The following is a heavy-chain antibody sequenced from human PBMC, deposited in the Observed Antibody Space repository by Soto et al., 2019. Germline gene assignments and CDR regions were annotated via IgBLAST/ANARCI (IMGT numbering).Heavy chain of an antibody. V-gene: IGHV4-31*03. CDR2: IYYSGST. J-gene: IGHJ4*02. D-gene: IGHD5-18*01. Sequence: QVQLQESGPGLVKPSQTLSLTCTVSGGSISSGGYYWSWIRQHPGKGLEWIGYIYYSGSTYYNPSLKSRVTISVDTSKNQFSLQLSSVTAADTAVYYCARGSLDTAMATGYFDYWGQGTLVTVSS. CDR1: GGSISSGGYY. CDR3: ARGSLDTAMATGYFDY.